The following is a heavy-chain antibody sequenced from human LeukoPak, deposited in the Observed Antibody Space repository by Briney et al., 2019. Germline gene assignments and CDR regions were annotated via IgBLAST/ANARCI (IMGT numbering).Heavy chain of an antibody. CDR3: ARGVGSGLIDY. J-gene: IGHJ4*02. V-gene: IGHV3-11*01. Sequence: GGSLRLSCGASGFTFSDYYMSWIRQTPGKGLEWLAYISSSGSSIDYADSVKGRFTVSRDNAKNSLYLQMNSLRAEDTALYHCARGVGSGLIDYWGQGTLVTVSS. CDR1: GFTFSDYY. CDR2: ISSSGSSI. D-gene: IGHD3-10*01.